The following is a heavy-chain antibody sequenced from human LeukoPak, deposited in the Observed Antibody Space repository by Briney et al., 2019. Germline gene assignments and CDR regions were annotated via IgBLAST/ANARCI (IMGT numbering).Heavy chain of an antibody. CDR2: ISGSGGST. V-gene: IGHV3-23*01. D-gene: IGHD5-12*01. Sequence: GGPLRLSCAASGFTFSSYAMSWVRQAPGKGLEWVSAISGSGGSTYYADSVKGRFTISRDNSKNTLYLQMNSLRAEDTAVYYCAKDQKWPPLCDYWGQGTLVTVSS. J-gene: IGHJ4*02. CDR3: AKDQKWPPLCDY. CDR1: GFTFSSYA.